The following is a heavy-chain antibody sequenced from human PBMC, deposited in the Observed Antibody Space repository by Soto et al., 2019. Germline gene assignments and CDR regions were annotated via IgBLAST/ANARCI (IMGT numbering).Heavy chain of an antibody. Sequence: SETLSLTCTVSGGSISSGDYYWSWVRQPPGKGLEWIGEIYHSGSTNYNPSLKSRVTISVDKSKNQFSLKLSSVTAADTAVYYCARAWSSDWNDHYFDYWGQGTLVTVSS. J-gene: IGHJ4*02. D-gene: IGHD1-1*01. CDR2: IYHSGST. CDR1: GGSISSGDYY. V-gene: IGHV4-4*02. CDR3: ARAWSSDWNDHYFDY.